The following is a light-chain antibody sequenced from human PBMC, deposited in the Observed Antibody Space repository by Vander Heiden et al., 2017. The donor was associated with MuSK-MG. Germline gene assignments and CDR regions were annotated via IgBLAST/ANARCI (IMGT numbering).Light chain of an antibody. CDR2: DAS. CDR3: QQRSNWIT. V-gene: IGKV3D-11*01. J-gene: IGKJ4*01. CDR1: QGVSSY. Sequence: EIVLTQSPATLSLSPGERATLSCRASQGVSSYLAWYQQKPGQAPRLLIYDASNRANGIPDRFSGSGNGTDFTLTSSSREPEDFAVYYGQQRSNWITFGGGTKVEIK.